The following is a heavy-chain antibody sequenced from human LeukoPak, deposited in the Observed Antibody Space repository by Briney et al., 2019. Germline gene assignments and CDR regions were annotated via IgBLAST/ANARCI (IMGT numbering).Heavy chain of an antibody. CDR2: IYHSGST. J-gene: IGHJ3*02. CDR3: AKSNGYGLVGI. V-gene: IGHV4-4*02. D-gene: IGHD3-10*01. CDR1: GGSISSSNW. Sequence: SGTLSLTCGVTGGSISSSNWWSWVRQPPGKWLEWIGEIYHSGSTNYNPSLKSRVTISVDKSKNQFSLKLTSVTAADTAVYYCAKSNGYGLVGIWGQGTMVTVSS.